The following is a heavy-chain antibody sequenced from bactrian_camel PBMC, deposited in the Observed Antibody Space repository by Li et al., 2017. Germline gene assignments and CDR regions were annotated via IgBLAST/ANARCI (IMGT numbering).Heavy chain of an antibody. Sequence: HVQLVESGGGLVQAGGSLRLSCTPSGFTLDDSMMGWYRQAPGNECDLVSSINSDGNTYYADSVKGRFTISQDNAKTTTTLYLQMNSLKPEDSGMYYCAARPAAYGPRLDQYAYNPWGQGTQVTVS. D-gene: IGHD4*01. J-gene: IGHJ4*01. V-gene: IGHV3S63*01. CDR2: INSDGNT. CDR3: AARPAAYGPRLDQYAYNP. CDR1: GFTLDDSM.